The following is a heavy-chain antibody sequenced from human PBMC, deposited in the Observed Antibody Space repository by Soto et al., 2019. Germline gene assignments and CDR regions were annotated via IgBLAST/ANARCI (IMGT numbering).Heavy chain of an antibody. CDR1: GFTFSSYA. Sequence: GWSLRLSCAASGFTFSSYAMSWVRQAPGKGLEWVSTISGSGGSTYYADSVKGRFTISRDNSKNTLYLQMNSLRAEDTAVYYCAKQPYQTLLYPGDYWGQGTLVTVSS. CDR3: AKQPYQTLLYPGDY. V-gene: IGHV3-23*01. CDR2: ISGSGGST. J-gene: IGHJ4*02. D-gene: IGHD2-2*02.